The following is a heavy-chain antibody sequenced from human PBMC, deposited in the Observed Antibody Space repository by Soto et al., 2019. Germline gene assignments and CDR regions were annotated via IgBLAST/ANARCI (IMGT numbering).Heavy chain of an antibody. Sequence: LRLSCAASGFSFSSYAISWVRQTPGKGLEWVSTVTGSGSSTYYADSVKGRFTISRDNSKNTLFLQMNSLRAEDTALYYCAKARGESYTYHTDAWGKGPTVTVSS. CDR3: AKARGESYTYHTDA. CDR1: GFSFSSYA. D-gene: IGHD1-26*01. CDR2: VTGSGSST. V-gene: IGHV3-23*01. J-gene: IGHJ6*03.